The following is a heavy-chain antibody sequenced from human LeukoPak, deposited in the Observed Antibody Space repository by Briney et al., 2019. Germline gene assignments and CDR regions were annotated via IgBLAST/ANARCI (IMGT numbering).Heavy chain of an antibody. CDR2: ISGSGGST. CDR1: GFTFSSYA. Sequence: PGGSLRLSCAASGFTFSSYAMSWVRRAPGKGLGGVSAISGSGGSTYYADSVKGRFTISRDNSKNTLYLQMNSLRAEDTAVYYCARDKGSSWYFYGWGQGTLVTVSS. D-gene: IGHD6-13*01. V-gene: IGHV3-23*01. CDR3: ARDKGSSWYFYG. J-gene: IGHJ4*02.